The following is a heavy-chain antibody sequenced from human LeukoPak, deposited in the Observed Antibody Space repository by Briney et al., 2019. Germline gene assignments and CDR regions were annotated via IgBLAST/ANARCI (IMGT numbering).Heavy chain of an antibody. V-gene: IGHV3-49*03. D-gene: IGHD6-13*01. Sequence: GGSLGLSCTASGFTFGDYAMSWFRQAPGRGLEGVGYIRSKAYGGTTEYAASVKGRFTLSRDDSKSIAYLQMNSLKTEDTAVYYCTRSLAVAGNWFDPWGQGTLVTVSS. J-gene: IGHJ5*02. CDR2: IRSKAYGGTT. CDR1: GFTFGDYA. CDR3: TRSLAVAGNWFDP.